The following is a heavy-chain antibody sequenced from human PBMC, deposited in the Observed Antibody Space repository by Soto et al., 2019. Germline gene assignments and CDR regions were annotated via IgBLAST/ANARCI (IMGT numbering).Heavy chain of an antibody. V-gene: IGHV1-69*06. CDR3: ARYVGSSDGGVY. J-gene: IGHJ4*02. CDR2: IIPIFGTA. D-gene: IGHD3-16*01. CDR1: GGTFSSYA. Sequence: ASMLVSWKDAGGTFSSYAISWVRQAPGQGLEWMGGIIPIFGTANYAQKFQGRVTITADKSTSTAYMELRSLRSEDTAVYYCARYVGSSDGGVYWGQVTLVTVSS.